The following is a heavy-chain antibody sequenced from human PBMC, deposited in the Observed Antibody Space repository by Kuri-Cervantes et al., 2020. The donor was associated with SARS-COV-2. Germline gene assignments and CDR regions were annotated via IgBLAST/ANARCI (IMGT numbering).Heavy chain of an antibody. Sequence: GESLKISCAASGFTFSSYSMNWVRQAPGKGLEWVSYISSSSSTIYYADSVKGRFTISRDNAKNSLYLQMNSLRDEDTAVYYCARDLVVVVPAAIYYYGMDVWGQGTTVTVSS. CDR3: ARDLVVVVPAAIYYYGMDV. CDR1: GFTFSSYS. V-gene: IGHV3-48*02. CDR2: ISSSSSTI. D-gene: IGHD2-2*01. J-gene: IGHJ6*02.